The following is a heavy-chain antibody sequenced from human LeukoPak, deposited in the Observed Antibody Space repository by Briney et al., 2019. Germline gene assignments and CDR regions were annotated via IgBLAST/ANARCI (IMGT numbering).Heavy chain of an antibody. CDR3: ARGRTYYGSGSYYSG. V-gene: IGHV4-34*01. CDR2: INHSGST. Sequence: PLETLSLTCAVYGGSFSGYYWSWIRQPPGKGLEWIGEINHSGSTNYNPSLKSRVTISVDTSKNQFSLKLSSVTAADTAVYYCARGRTYYGSGSYYSGWGQGTLVTVSS. CDR1: GGSFSGYY. J-gene: IGHJ4*02. D-gene: IGHD3-10*01.